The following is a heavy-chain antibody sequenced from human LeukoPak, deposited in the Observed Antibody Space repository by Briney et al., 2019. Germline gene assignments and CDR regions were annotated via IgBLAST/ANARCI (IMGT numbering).Heavy chain of an antibody. CDR3: AGDGATFSGYDWYYYMDV. J-gene: IGHJ6*03. V-gene: IGHV3-7*01. CDR2: IKQDGSEK. CDR1: GFTFSNYW. D-gene: IGHD5-12*01. Sequence: GGSLRLSCAASGFTFSNYWMSWVRQAPGKGVEWVANIKQDGSEKYYVDSVKGRFTISRDNAKNSLYLQMNSLRAEDTAVYYCAGDGATFSGYDWYYYMDVWGKGTTVTVSS.